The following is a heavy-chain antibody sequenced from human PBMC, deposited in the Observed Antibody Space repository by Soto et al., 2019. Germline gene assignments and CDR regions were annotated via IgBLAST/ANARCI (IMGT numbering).Heavy chain of an antibody. D-gene: IGHD2-2*02. CDR1: GGTFSSYA. J-gene: IGHJ6*02. CDR3: ASDIRNYYYYGMDV. Sequence: SVKVSCKASGGTFSSYAISWVRQAPGQGLEWVGGIIPIFGTANYAQKFQGRVTITADESTSTAYMELSSLRSEDTAVYYCASDIRNYYYYGMDVWGQGTTVTVSS. CDR2: IIPIFGTA. V-gene: IGHV1-69*13.